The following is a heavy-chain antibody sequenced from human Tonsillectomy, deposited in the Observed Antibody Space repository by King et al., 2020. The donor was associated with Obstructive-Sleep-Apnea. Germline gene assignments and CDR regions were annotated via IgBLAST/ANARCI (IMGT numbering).Heavy chain of an antibody. V-gene: IGHV4-39*07. Sequence: LQLQESGPGLVKPSETLSLTCTVSGGSISSSSYYWGWIRQPPGKGLEWIGSIYYSGSTYYNPSLKSRVTISVDTSKNQFSLKLSSVTAADTAVYYCAMPGYSSGWYSSLGAAPQPPDYWGQGTLVTVSS. CDR3: AMPGYSSGWYSSLGAAPQPPDY. D-gene: IGHD6-19*01. CDR1: GGSISSSSYY. J-gene: IGHJ4*02. CDR2: IYYSGST.